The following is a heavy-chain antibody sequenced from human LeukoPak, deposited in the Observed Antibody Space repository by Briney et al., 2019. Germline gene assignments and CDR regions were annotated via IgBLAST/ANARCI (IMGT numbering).Heavy chain of an antibody. CDR1: GYTFTSYY. J-gene: IGHJ6*02. Sequence: ASVKVSCKASGYTFTSYYMHWVRRAPGQGLEWMGIINPSGGRTSYAQKFQGRVTMTKDTSTSTVYMELSSLRSEDTAVYYCARDWNYYYSSGYYRPLPYYYYYGMDVWGQGTTVTVSS. CDR3: ARDWNYYYSSGYYRPLPYYYYYGMDV. V-gene: IGHV1-46*01. D-gene: IGHD3-22*01. CDR2: INPSGGRT.